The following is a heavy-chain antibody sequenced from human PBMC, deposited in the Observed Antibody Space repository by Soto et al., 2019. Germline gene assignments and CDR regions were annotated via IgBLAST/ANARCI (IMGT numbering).Heavy chain of an antibody. Sequence: GGSLRLSCAASGFTFSSYSMNWVRQAPGKGLEWVSYISSSSSTIYYADSVKGRFTISRDNAKNSLYLQMNSLRDEDTAVYYCARVPLITGTKYAGMDVWGQGTTVTVSS. CDR2: ISSSSSTI. V-gene: IGHV3-48*02. D-gene: IGHD1-20*01. CDR3: ARVPLITGTKYAGMDV. CDR1: GFTFSSYS. J-gene: IGHJ6*02.